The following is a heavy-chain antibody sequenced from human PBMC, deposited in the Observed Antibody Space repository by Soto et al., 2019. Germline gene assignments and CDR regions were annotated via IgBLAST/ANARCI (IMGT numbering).Heavy chain of an antibody. D-gene: IGHD3-3*01. Sequence: QLQLQESGSGLVKPSQTLSLTCAVSGGSISSGGYSWSWIRQPPGKGLEWIGYIYHSGSTYYNPSLNGRVTISVDRSKNQFSLKLSSVTAADTAVYYCARGISPPGFWSGPTHYFDYWGQGTLVTVSS. CDR3: ARGISPPGFWSGPTHYFDY. CDR1: GGSISSGGYS. CDR2: IYHSGST. V-gene: IGHV4-30-2*01. J-gene: IGHJ4*02.